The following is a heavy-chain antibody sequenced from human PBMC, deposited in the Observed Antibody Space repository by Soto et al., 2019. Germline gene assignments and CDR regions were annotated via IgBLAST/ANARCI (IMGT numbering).Heavy chain of an antibody. J-gene: IGHJ5*02. Sequence: EVQLVESGGGLVQPGGSLKLSCAASGFTFSGSAMHWVRQASGKGLEWVGRIRSKANSYATAYAASVKGRFTISRDDSKNTAYLQMNSLKTEDTAVYYCTRRIASSGDPSGWFDPWGQGTLVTVSS. D-gene: IGHD6-13*01. CDR2: IRSKANSYAT. V-gene: IGHV3-73*02. CDR1: GFTFSGSA. CDR3: TRRIASSGDPSGWFDP.